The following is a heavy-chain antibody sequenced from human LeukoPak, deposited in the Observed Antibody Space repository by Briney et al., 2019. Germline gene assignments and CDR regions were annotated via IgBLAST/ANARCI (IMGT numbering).Heavy chain of an antibody. CDR3: ARTQLPLFYFDY. Sequence: SVKVSCKASGGTFSSYAISWVRQAPGQGLEWMGGIIPIFGTANYAQKFQGRVTITADESTSTAYMELSSLRSEDTAVYYCARTQLPLFYFDYWGQGTLVTVSS. D-gene: IGHD6-6*01. V-gene: IGHV1-69*13. CDR1: GGTFSSYA. J-gene: IGHJ4*02. CDR2: IIPIFGTA.